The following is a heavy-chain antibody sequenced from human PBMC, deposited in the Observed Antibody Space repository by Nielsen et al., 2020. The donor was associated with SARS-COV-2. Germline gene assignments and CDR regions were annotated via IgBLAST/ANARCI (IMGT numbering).Heavy chain of an antibody. CDR3: ARDLGAARNTVSLDS. CDR1: GFTFSSYG. CDR2: IWYDGSNK. Sequence: GESLKISCAASGFTFSSYGMHWVRQAPGKGLEWVAVIWYDGSNKYYADSVKGRFTTSRDNAKNSLYLQMNSLRAEDTAIYYCARDLGAARNTVSLDSWGRGTLVTVSS. D-gene: IGHD6-6*01. V-gene: IGHV3-33*01. J-gene: IGHJ4*02.